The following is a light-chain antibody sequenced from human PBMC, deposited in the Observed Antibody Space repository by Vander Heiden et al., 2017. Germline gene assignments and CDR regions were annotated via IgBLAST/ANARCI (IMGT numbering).Light chain of an antibody. V-gene: IGLV2-14*03. J-gene: IGLJ2*01. CDR2: DAS. CDR1: SGDISGYNY. CDR3: NSDTSSITLDVV. Sequence: QSALTQPASASVSPGRPLTLSCTGPSGDISGYNYVSWYQHHPGKAPKLIIYDASNRASGVSNRFSGSKSGNTASLTSSGLKAEDEADYYCNSDTSSITLDVVFGGGTNLTVL.